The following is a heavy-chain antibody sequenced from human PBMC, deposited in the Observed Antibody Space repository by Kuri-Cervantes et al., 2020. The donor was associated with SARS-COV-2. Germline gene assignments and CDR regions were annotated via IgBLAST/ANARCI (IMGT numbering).Heavy chain of an antibody. Sequence: GESLNIPCAASGFTFSSYGMHWVRQAPGKGLEWVAVISYDGSNKDYADPVKGRFTISRDNYKNTLYLQMNSLRAEDTAVYYCAREGIQLWEGIYYYYYGMDVWGQGTTVTVSS. CDR2: ISYDGSNK. D-gene: IGHD5-18*01. CDR1: GFTFSSYG. V-gene: IGHV3-30*03. J-gene: IGHJ6*02. CDR3: AREGIQLWEGIYYYYYGMDV.